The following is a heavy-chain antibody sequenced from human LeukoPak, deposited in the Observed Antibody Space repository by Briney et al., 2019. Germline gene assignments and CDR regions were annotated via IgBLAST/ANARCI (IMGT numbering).Heavy chain of an antibody. CDR2: SSSSGSTI. Sequence: SSSSGSTIYYADSVKGRFTISRDNAKNSLYLQMNSLRAEDTAVYYCAKDGQQLVYAYYYMDVWGKGTTVTISS. D-gene: IGHD6-13*01. V-gene: IGHV3-11*04. CDR3: AKDGQQLVYAYYYMDV. J-gene: IGHJ6*03.